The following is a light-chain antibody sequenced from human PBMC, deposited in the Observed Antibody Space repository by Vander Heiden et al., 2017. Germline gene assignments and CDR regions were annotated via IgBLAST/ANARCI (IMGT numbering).Light chain of an antibody. J-gene: IGKJ4*01. CDR3: QQYDKLLNCT. CDR1: QDISNY. Sequence: IQPPPSPSSLSASVGDRVTITGQASQDISNYVKWYQQKPGKAPKLLIYDASNVEAGVPSWISGSGAGTDFTFTISSLQPEDIASYYCQQYDKLLNCTFGEGTKVEIK. V-gene: IGKV1-33*01. CDR2: DAS.